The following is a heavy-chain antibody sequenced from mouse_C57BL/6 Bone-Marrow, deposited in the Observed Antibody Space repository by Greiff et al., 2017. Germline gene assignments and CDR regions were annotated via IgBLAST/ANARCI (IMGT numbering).Heavy chain of an antibody. CDR1: GYTFTSYW. D-gene: IGHD4-1*01. Sequence: QVQLQQPGAELVKPGASVKMSCKASGYTFTSYWITWVKQRPGQGLEWIGDIYPTSGRTNYNEKFKSKAILTVDTSSNPAYMQLSSLTSEDSAVFYCARSGPLGRSFDYWGQGTTLTGSS. CDR3: ARSGPLGRSFDY. V-gene: IGHV1-55*01. CDR2: IYPTSGRT. J-gene: IGHJ2*01.